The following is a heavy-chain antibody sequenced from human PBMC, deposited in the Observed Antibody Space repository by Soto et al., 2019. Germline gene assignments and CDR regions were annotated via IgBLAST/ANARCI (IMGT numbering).Heavy chain of an antibody. D-gene: IGHD3-3*01. CDR2: ISSSSYI. Sequence: PGGSLRLSCAASGFTFSSYSMNWVRQAPGKGLEWVSSISSSSYIYYADSVKGRFTISRDNAKNSLYLQMNSLRAEDTAVYYCATELGDFWSGYSGLYGMDVWGQGTTVTVSS. V-gene: IGHV3-21*01. CDR3: ATELGDFWSGYSGLYGMDV. CDR1: GFTFSSYS. J-gene: IGHJ6*02.